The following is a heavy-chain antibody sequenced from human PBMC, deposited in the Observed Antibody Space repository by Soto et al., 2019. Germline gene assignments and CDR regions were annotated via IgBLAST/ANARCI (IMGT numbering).Heavy chain of an antibody. D-gene: IGHD2-8*01. CDR1: GYTFTSYA. V-gene: IGHV1-3*01. J-gene: IGHJ4*02. CDR2: INAGNGNT. CDR3: ARVPTGKYGVWNY. Sequence: ASVKVSCKASGYTFTSYAMHWVRQAPGQRLEWMGWINAGNGNTKYSQKFQGRVTITRDTSASTAYMELSSLRSEDTAVYYCARVPTGKYGVWNYWGQGTLVTVSS.